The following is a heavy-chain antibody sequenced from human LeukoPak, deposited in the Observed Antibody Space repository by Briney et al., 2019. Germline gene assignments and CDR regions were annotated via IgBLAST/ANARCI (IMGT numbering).Heavy chain of an antibody. CDR2: ISYDGSNK. CDR3: AKATLGSFDY. D-gene: IGHD3-10*01. CDR1: GFTFSSYG. J-gene: IGHJ4*02. Sequence: QTGGSLRLSCAASGFTFSSYGMHWVRQAPGKGLEWVAVISYDGSNKYYADSVKGRFTISRDNSKNTLYLQMNSLRAEDTAVYYCAKATLGSFDYWGQGTLVTVSS. V-gene: IGHV3-30*18.